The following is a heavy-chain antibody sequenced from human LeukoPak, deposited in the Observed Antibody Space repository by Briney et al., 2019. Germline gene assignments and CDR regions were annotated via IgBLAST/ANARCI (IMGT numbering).Heavy chain of an antibody. Sequence: GASVKVSCKASGYTFTGYYMHWVRQAPGQGLEWMGWINPNSGGTNYAQKFQGRVTMTRDTSISTAYMELSRLRSDDTAVYYCAIWGSSTMIVPFDYWGQGTLVTVSS. CDR1: GYTFTGYY. D-gene: IGHD3-22*01. CDR3: AIWGSSTMIVPFDY. J-gene: IGHJ4*02. V-gene: IGHV1-2*02. CDR2: INPNSGGT.